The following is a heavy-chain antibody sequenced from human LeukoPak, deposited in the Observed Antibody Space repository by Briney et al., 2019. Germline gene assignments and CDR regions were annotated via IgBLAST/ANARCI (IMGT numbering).Heavy chain of an antibody. D-gene: IGHD3-3*01. J-gene: IGHJ4*02. CDR1: GFTFNTYS. CDR3: ASITIFGVADY. V-gene: IGHV3-48*04. CDR2: ISSSGSTI. Sequence: GGSLRLSCAASGFTFNTYSMNWARQAPGKGLEWVSYISSSGSTIYYADSVKGRFTISRDNAKNSLYLQMNSLRAEDTAVYYCASITIFGVADYWGQGTLVTVSS.